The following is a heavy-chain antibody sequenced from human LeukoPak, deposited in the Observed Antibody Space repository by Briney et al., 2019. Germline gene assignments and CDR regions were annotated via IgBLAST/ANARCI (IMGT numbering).Heavy chain of an antibody. V-gene: IGHV3-21*01. CDR1: GFTFSAYS. D-gene: IGHD4-17*01. J-gene: IGHJ6*02. Sequence: GGSLRLSCAASGFTFSAYSMNWVRRAPGKGLEWVSSISSSGFYIYYADSLKGRFTISRDNAKNSLYLQMNSLRAEDSAVYYCAREDGDYLLRYYFYGMDVWGQGTTVTVSS. CDR3: AREDGDYLLRYYFYGMDV. CDR2: ISSSGFYI.